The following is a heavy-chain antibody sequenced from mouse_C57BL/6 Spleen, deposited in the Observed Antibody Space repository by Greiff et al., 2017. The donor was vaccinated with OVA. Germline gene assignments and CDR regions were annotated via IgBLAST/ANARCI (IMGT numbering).Heavy chain of an antibody. CDR3: ARSDTTVVATGGAMDY. CDR1: GFTFSDYG. CDR2: ISNLAYSI. Sequence: EVKLMESGGGLVQPGGSLKLSCAASGFTFSDYGMAWVRQAPRKGPEWVAFISNLAYSIYYAETVTGRFTITRENAKNTLYLETSSLRSKVTAMYYCARSDTTVVATGGAMDYWGQGTSVTVSS. J-gene: IGHJ4*01. D-gene: IGHD1-1*01. V-gene: IGHV5-15*01.